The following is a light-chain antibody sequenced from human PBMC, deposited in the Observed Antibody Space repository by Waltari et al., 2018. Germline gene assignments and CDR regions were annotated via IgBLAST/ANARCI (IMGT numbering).Light chain of an antibody. CDR1: SGDIGTFKY. Sequence: QSALTQPPSASGSPGQSLTISCTGSSGDIGTFKYVPWYQQHPGKAPKVIIYDVSKRPPGVPGRFSASKADNTASLTVSGLQSDDEAIYYCSSYAGNNHLIFGGGTRVTVL. CDR2: DVS. J-gene: IGLJ2*01. CDR3: SSYAGNNHLI. V-gene: IGLV2-8*01.